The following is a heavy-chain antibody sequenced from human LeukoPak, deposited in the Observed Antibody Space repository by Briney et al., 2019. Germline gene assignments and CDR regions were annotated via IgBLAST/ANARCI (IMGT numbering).Heavy chain of an antibody. D-gene: IGHD4-11*01. CDR2: IYYSGST. Sequence: PSETLSLTCTDSGGSISSYYWSWIRQPPGKRLEWIGYIYYSGSTNYNPSLKSRVTISVDTSKNQFSLKLSSVTAADTAVYYCARSRLQTGPVYYYGMDVWGQGTTVTVSS. CDR1: GGSISSYY. V-gene: IGHV4-59*08. J-gene: IGHJ6*02. CDR3: ARSRLQTGPVYYYGMDV.